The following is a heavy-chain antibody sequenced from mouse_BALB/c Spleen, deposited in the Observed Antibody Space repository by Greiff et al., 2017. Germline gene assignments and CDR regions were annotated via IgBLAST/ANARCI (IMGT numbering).Heavy chain of an antibody. CDR1: GFTFSSYT. V-gene: IGHV5-6-4*01. D-gene: IGHD2-12*01. Sequence: EVHLVESGGGLVKPGGSLKLSCAASGFTFSSYTMSWVRQTPEKRLEWVATISSGGSYTYYPDSVKGRFTISRDNAKNTLYLQMSSLKSEDTAMYYCTRGDDDVDYWGQGTSVTGSS. CDR3: TRGDDDVDY. J-gene: IGHJ4*01. CDR2: ISSGGSYT.